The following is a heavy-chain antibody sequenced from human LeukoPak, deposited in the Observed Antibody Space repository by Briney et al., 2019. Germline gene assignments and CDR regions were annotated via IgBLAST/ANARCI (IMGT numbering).Heavy chain of an antibody. J-gene: IGHJ4*02. CDR3: ARDGSIAAAFDY. CDR1: GGSFSSYY. CDR2: IYYSGST. V-gene: IGHV4-59*12. D-gene: IGHD6-13*01. Sequence: SETLSLTCAVYGGSFSSYYWSWIRQPPGKGLEWIGYIYYSGSTNYNPSLKSRVTMSVDTSKNQFSLKLSSVTAADTAVYYCARDGSIAAAFDYWGQGTLVTVSS.